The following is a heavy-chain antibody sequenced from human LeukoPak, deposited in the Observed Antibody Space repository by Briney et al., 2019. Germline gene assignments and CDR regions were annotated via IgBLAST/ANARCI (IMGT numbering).Heavy chain of an antibody. CDR2: IYHSGST. D-gene: IGHD4-17*01. CDR3: ARDDYGDPPGAFDI. Sequence: SETLSLTCAVYGGSFSGYYWGWIRQPPGKGLEWIGSIYHSGSTYYNPSLKSRVTISVDTSKNQFSLKLSSVTAADTAVYYCARDDYGDPPGAFDIWGQGTMVTVSS. V-gene: IGHV4-38-2*02. CDR1: GGSFSGYY. J-gene: IGHJ3*02.